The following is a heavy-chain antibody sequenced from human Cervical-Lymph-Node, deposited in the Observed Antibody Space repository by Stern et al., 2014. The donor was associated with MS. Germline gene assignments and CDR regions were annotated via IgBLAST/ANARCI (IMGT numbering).Heavy chain of an antibody. D-gene: IGHD2-8*01. V-gene: IGHV3-21*01. CDR1: GFTFSSYS. Sequence: VQLVESGGGLVKPGGSLRLSCAASGFTFSSYSMNWVRQAPGKGMEWVLSITSSCSCICYGDSVKGRFTISRANAKNSLYLQMNSLIAEDTAVYYCARDRVSAATAFDYWGQGTLVTVSS. J-gene: IGHJ4*02. CDR3: ARDRVSAATAFDY. CDR2: ITSSCSCI.